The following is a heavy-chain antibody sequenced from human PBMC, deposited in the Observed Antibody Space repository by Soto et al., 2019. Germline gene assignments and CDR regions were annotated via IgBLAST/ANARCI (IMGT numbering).Heavy chain of an antibody. D-gene: IGHD5-12*01. J-gene: IGHJ6*02. CDR3: ARVKGRVGGGFYYYYGMDV. CDR2: INHSGST. CDR1: GGSFSGYY. Sequence: SSATMSLTCAVYGGSFSGYYWSWIRQPPGKGLEWIGEINHSGSTNYNPSLKSRVTISVDTSKNQFSLKLSSVTAADTAVYYCARVKGRVGGGFYYYYGMDVWGQGTTVTVSS. V-gene: IGHV4-34*01.